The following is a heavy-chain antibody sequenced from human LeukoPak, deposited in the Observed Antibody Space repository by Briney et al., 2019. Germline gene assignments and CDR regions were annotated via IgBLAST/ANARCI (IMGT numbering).Heavy chain of an antibody. CDR3: ARPVNRYSSSWNFDY. J-gene: IGHJ4*02. CDR1: GFTFSSYS. Sequence: PGGSLRLSCAASGFTFSSYSMNWVRQAPGKGLEWVSYISSSSSTIYYGDSVRGRFTISRDNSKNTLYLQMNSLRAEDTAVYYCARPVNRYSSSWNFDYWGQGTLVTVSS. D-gene: IGHD6-13*01. CDR2: ISSSSSTI. V-gene: IGHV3-48*01.